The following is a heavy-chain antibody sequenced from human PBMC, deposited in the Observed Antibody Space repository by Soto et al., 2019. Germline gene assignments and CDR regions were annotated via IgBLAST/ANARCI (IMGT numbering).Heavy chain of an antibody. Sequence: SETLSLTCTVSGGSISSDDYYWSWIRQHQRKGLEWIGYIYYSGSTYYNPSLKSRVTISVDTSNNQFSLKLSSVTAADTAVYYCARASSSITGIGHAFDVWGQGTMVTVSS. CDR2: IYYSGST. V-gene: IGHV4-31*03. J-gene: IGHJ3*01. CDR1: GGSISSDDYY. D-gene: IGHD1-20*01. CDR3: ARASSSITGIGHAFDV.